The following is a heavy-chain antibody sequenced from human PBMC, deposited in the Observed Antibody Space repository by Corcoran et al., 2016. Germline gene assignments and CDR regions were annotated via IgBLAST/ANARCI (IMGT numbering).Heavy chain of an antibody. D-gene: IGHD3-22*01. V-gene: IGHV4-4*02. CDR1: GGSISSSNW. CDR2: IYHSGST. CDR3: ARDRSGYSQGGDAFDI. Sequence: QVQLQESGPGLVKPSGTLSLTCAVSGGSISSSNWWSWVRQPPGKGLEWIGEIYHSGSTNYNPSLKSRVTISVDKSKNQFSLTLSSVTAAETAVEYCARDRSGYSQGGDAFDIWGQGTMVTVSS. J-gene: IGHJ3*02.